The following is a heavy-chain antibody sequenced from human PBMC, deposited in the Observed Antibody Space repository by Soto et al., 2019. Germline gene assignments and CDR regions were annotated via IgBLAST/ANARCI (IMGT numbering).Heavy chain of an antibody. Sequence: QVQLMQSGAEVRKPGASVKVSCQASGYTFTDYDINWVRQATGQGLEWLGWMTPKSGYTGYAQKFQGRVTLTRDTSRGTAYMELSSLTSEDTAVYYCTRNLYNTGDFDHWCQGTLVTVSS. J-gene: IGHJ4*02. V-gene: IGHV1-8*02. CDR3: TRNLYNTGDFDH. D-gene: IGHD1-20*01. CDR2: MTPKSGYT. CDR1: GYTFTDYD.